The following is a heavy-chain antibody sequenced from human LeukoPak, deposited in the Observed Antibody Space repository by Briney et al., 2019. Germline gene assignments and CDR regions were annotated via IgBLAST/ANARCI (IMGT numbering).Heavy chain of an antibody. J-gene: IGHJ4*02. CDR2: INPSGGST. D-gene: IGHD2-2*01. Sequence: GASVKVSCRASGYTFTSYYMHWVRRAPGQGLEWMGIINPSGGSTSYAQKFQGRVTMTRDTSTSTVYMELSSLRSEDTAVYYCARDGGNPSDRIVVVPAAMLDYWGQGTLVTVSS. CDR3: ARDGGNPSDRIVVVPAAMLDY. V-gene: IGHV1-46*01. CDR1: GYTFTSYY.